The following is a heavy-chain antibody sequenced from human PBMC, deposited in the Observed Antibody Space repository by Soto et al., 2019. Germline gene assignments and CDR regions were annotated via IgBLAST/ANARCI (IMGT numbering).Heavy chain of an antibody. D-gene: IGHD6-13*01. J-gene: IGHJ4*02. CDR2: IYYSGST. V-gene: IGHV4-59*01. CDR1: GGSISSYY. CDR3: ARVGGEQQLGLFFNDY. Sequence: SETLSLTCTVSGGSISSYYWSWIRQPPGKGLEWIGYIYYSGSTNYNPSLKSRVTISVDTSKNQFSLKLSSVTAADTAVYYCARVGGEQQLGLFFNDYWGQGTLVTVSS.